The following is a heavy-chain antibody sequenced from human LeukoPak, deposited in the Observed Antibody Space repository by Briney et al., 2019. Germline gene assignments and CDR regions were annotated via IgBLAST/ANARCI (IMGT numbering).Heavy chain of an antibody. CDR1: GFTFSSYG. V-gene: IGHV3-23*01. CDR2: IRESSGDT. Sequence: PGGSLRLSCAASGFTFSSYGMTWVRQAPGRGLEWVSTIRESSGDTYYEDSVKGRFTISRDISKNTVYLQMLSLRVEDTAVYFCAKRPISGDDKSFDYWGQGTLVTVSS. J-gene: IGHJ4*02. D-gene: IGHD2-21*01. CDR3: AKRPISGDDKSFDY.